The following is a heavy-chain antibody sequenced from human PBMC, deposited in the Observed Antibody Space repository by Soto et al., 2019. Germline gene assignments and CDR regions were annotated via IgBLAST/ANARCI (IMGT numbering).Heavy chain of an antibody. D-gene: IGHD3-3*01. CDR2: ISAYNGNT. CDR3: ARDYYDFWSGYLKPNWFEP. CDR1: GYTFTSYG. V-gene: IGHV1-18*04. Sequence: ASVKVSCKASGYTFTSYGISWVRQAPGQGLEWMGWISAYNGNTNYAQKLQGRVTMTTDTSTSTAYMELRSLRSGDTAVYYCARDYYDFWSGYLKPNWFEPWGQGTLDSVSS. J-gene: IGHJ5*02.